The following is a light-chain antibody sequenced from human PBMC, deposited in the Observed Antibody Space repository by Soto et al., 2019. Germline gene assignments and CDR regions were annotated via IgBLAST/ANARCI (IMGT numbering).Light chain of an antibody. Sequence: DIQMTQSPSSLSASVGDRVTFTCLASRDLTNHLAWYQQKPGKVQKLMIYAASTLQSGVPARFSGSGSGTDFTLTSSSLQPEDVATYFCLTYNSGLWTFGQGTKVAIK. CDR3: LTYNSGLWT. CDR2: AAS. CDR1: RDLTNH. V-gene: IGKV1-27*01. J-gene: IGKJ1*01.